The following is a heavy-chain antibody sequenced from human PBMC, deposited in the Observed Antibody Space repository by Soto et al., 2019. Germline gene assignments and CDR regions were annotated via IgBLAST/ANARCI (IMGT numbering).Heavy chain of an antibody. CDR1: GYTFSMSG. V-gene: IGHV1-18*01. CDR3: AREGPRPYYYSGMDV. Sequence: QVQLVQSGAEVKKPGASVKVSCKSSGYTFSMSGISWVRQAPGQGLEWMGWISGYNGKTNYEQKFQDSVTMTTDTSTNMAYMELRSLRSDDTAVYYCAREGPRPYYYSGMDVWGQGTTVTVSS. J-gene: IGHJ6*02. CDR2: ISGYNGKT.